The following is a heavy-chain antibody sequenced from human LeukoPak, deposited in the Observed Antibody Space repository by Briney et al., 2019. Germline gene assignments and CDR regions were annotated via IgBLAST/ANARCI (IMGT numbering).Heavy chain of an antibody. D-gene: IGHD3-16*02. CDR3: ARDLRYDYVWGSYRWNEGFDY. V-gene: IGHV3-74*01. CDR1: GFTFSSYW. CDR2: INSDGSST. Sequence: GGSLRLSCAASGFTFSSYWMHWVRQAPGKGLVWVSRINSDGSSTSYAASVKGRFTISRDNAKNTLYLQMNSLRAEDTAVYYCARDLRYDYVWGSYRWNEGFDYWGQGTLVTVSS. J-gene: IGHJ4*02.